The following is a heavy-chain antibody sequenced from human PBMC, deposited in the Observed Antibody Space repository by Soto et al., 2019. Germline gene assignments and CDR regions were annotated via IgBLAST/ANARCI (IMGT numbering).Heavy chain of an antibody. CDR2: IYYSGST. D-gene: IGHD1-1*01. Sequence: SLSLTCTVSGGSISSGGYYWSWIRQHPGKGLEWIGYIYYSGSTYYNPSLKSRVTISVDTSKNQFSLKLSSVTAADTAVYYCARLDANWFDPWGQGTMVTVS. V-gene: IGHV4-31*03. CDR3: ARLDANWFDP. CDR1: GGSISSGGYY. J-gene: IGHJ5*02.